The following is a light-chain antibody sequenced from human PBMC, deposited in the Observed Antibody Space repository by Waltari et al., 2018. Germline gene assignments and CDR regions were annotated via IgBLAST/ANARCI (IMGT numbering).Light chain of an antibody. Sequence: QSALPQPASVSGSPGPSITISCTGTSTDVGGYNYASWYQQHPGKAPKLMIYEVSNRPSGVSNRFSGSKSGNTASLTISGLQAEDEADYYCSSYTSSTTLVFGGGTKLTVL. CDR1: STDVGGYNY. J-gene: IGLJ2*01. V-gene: IGLV2-14*01. CDR3: SSYTSSTTLV. CDR2: EVS.